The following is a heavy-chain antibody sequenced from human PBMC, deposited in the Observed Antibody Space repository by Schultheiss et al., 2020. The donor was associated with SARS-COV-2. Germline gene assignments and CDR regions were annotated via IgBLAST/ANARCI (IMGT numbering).Heavy chain of an antibody. CDR2: MFCTDNT. D-gene: IGHD2-15*01. V-gene: IGHV4-39*01. J-gene: IGHJ1*01. CDR3: VSTSDIVVAVATT. Sequence: SQTLSLTYPVSGGSISRSGYYWGWIRQPPGKWLEWIGSMFCTDNTYYNPPLKSRVTISADTSKNQFSLRLSSVTATDTAVYYCVSTSDIVVAVATTWGQGTLVTVSS. CDR1: GGSISRSGYY.